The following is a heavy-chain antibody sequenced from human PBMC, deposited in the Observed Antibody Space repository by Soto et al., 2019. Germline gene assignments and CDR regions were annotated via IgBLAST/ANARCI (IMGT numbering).Heavy chain of an antibody. CDR1: GGTFSSYA. CDR2: IIPIFGTA. Sequence: GASVKVSCKASGGTFSSYAISWVRQAPGQGLEWMGGIIPIFGTANYAQKFQGRVTITADESTSTAYMELSSLRSEDTAVYYCAVWFGEPRPYYYYGMDVWGQGTTVTVSS. D-gene: IGHD3-10*01. J-gene: IGHJ6*02. V-gene: IGHV1-69*13. CDR3: AVWFGEPRPYYYYGMDV.